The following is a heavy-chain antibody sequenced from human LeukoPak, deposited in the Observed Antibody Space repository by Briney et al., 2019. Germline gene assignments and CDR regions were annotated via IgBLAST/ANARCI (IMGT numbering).Heavy chain of an antibody. CDR1: GFTFGSYA. J-gene: IGHJ5*02. CDR2: ISGSGGST. CDR3: AKVPTIYYGSYDNWFDP. D-gene: IGHD3-10*01. V-gene: IGHV3-23*01. Sequence: TGGSLRLSCAASGFTFGSYAMSWVRQAPGKGLEWVSAISGSGGSTYYADSVKGRFTISRDNSKNTLYLQMNSLRAEDTAVYYCAKVPTIYYGSYDNWFDPWGQGTLVTVSS.